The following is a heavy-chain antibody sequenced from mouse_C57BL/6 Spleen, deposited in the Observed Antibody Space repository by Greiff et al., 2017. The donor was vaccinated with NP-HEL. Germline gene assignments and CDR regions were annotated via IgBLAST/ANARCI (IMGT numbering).Heavy chain of an antibody. CDR3: SRWCQCYVDY. J-gene: IGHJ2*01. CDR1: GFNIKDYY. CDR2: IDPENGET. D-gene: IGHD6-1*01. V-gene: IGHV14-2*01. Sequence: VQLQQSGAELVKPGASVKLSCTASGFNIKDYYMHWVKQRTEQGLEWIGRIDPENGETKYATKFQGKATITADTSSNTAYLQRSSLTSEDTSVDYCSRWCQCYVDYWGQGTTLTVSS.